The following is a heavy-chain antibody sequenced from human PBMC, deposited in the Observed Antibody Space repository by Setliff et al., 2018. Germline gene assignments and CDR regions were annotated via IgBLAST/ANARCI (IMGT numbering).Heavy chain of an antibody. D-gene: IGHD2-2*01. V-gene: IGHV4-39*01. CDR1: GGSISSSSYY. Sequence: SSETLSLTCAVSGGSISSSSYYWGWIRQSPGEGLEWIANIHYNGNLYYNPSLKNRATISMDTSKIQFSLKLISVTAADTALYYCARGYCSRPCRNQYYYMDVWGKGTTVTVSS. J-gene: IGHJ6*03. CDR3: ARGYCSRPCRNQYYYMDV. CDR2: IHYNGNL.